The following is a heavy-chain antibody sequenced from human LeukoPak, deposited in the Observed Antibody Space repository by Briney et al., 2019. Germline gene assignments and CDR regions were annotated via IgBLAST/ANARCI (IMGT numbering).Heavy chain of an antibody. J-gene: IGHJ4*02. V-gene: IGHV3-74*01. D-gene: IGHD1-1*01. CDR1: GFTFSNYA. CDR2: IDSDGRIT. Sequence: GGSLRLSCAASGFTFSNYAMSWARQAPGKGLVWVLRIDSDGRITTYADSVKGRFTISRDNAKNTLYLQMNTLRDEDTAVYYCARDYNWNPPDYWGQGTLVTVSS. CDR3: ARDYNWNPPDY.